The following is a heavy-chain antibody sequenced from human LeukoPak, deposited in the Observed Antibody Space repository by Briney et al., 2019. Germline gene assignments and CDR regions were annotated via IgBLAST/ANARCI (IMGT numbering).Heavy chain of an antibody. Sequence: GGSLRLSCAASGFTFSSYWMHWVRQAPGKGLVWVSRINSDGSSTSYADSVKGRLTIPRDNAKNTLYLQMNSLRAEDTAVYYCARALGYCSSASCYYFDNWGQGALVTVSS. J-gene: IGHJ4*02. CDR3: ARALGYCSSASCYYFDN. CDR2: INSDGSST. CDR1: GFTFSSYW. D-gene: IGHD2-2*01. V-gene: IGHV3-74*01.